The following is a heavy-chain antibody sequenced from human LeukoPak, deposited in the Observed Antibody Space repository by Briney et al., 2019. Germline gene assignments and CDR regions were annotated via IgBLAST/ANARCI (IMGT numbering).Heavy chain of an antibody. CDR3: ATCARNFYCYRFDY. J-gene: IGHJ4*02. D-gene: IGHD2-2*02. CDR1: GGIFSSYA. Sequence: ASVKVSCKASGGIFSSYAISWVRQAPGQGLEWMGGIIPIFGTANYAQKFQGRVTITADESTSTAYMELSSLRSEDTAVYYCATCARNFYCYRFDYWGQGTLVTVSS. V-gene: IGHV1-69*13. CDR2: IIPIFGTA.